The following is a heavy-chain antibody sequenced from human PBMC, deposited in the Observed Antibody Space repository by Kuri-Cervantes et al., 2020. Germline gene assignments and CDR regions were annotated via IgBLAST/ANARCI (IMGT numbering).Heavy chain of an antibody. D-gene: IGHD2-15*01. V-gene: IGHV1-46*01. CDR3: TTVLPAPVVVVALDAFDI. J-gene: IGHJ3*02. CDR1: VYTFTSYY. CDR2: ITPSGCST. Sequence: ASVKVSCKASVYTFTSYYIHWVRQAPGQGLEWMGIITPSGCSTSYEQKFQGRVTMTEDTSTDTANMEMSSLRSEDTAVYYCTTVLPAPVVVVALDAFDIWGQGTMVTVSS.